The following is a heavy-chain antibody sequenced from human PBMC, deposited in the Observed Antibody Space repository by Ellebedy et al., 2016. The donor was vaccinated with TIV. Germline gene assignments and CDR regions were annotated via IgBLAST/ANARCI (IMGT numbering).Heavy chain of an antibody. CDR2: MKQDGSEK. CDR1: GFTFSSYW. J-gene: IGHJ4*02. D-gene: IGHD1-1*01. Sequence: PGGSLRLSCAASGFTFSSYWMSWVRQAPGKGLEWVATMKQDGSEKYYVDSVKGRFTISRDNANNSLYLQMSSLRGEDTGVYHCARAARQADSWGQGTLVTVSS. CDR3: ARAARQADS. V-gene: IGHV3-7*01.